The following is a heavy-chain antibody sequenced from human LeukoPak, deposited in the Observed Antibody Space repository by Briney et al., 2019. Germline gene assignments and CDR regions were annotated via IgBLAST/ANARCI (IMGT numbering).Heavy chain of an antibody. CDR3: ARGAAASY. CDR1: GGSISSYY. J-gene: IGHJ4*02. D-gene: IGHD6-25*01. Sequence: PSETLSLTCTVAGGSISSYYWSWLRRPPGKGLEYLGYIYYSGSTNYNPSLKSRVTISVDTSKNQFSLKLSSVTAADTAVYYCARGAAASYWGQGTLVTVSS. CDR2: IYYSGST. V-gene: IGHV4-59*01.